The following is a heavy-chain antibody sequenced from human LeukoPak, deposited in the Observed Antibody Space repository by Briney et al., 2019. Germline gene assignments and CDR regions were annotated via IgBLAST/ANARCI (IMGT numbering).Heavy chain of an antibody. V-gene: IGHV1-8*01. CDR3: ASASAYDFLCGDYSPVYGMVV. Sequence: ASVRVSCTASGYTFTSYDMNWVRQAPGQGLEWMGWMNPNSGNTGYAQTFQGRVTITRNNAKSTAYMELSSLRSEDTAVYYCASASAYDFLCGDYSPVYGMVVWGQGTTVTVSS. D-gene: IGHD3-3*01. J-gene: IGHJ6*02. CDR1: GYTFTSYD. CDR2: MNPNSGNT.